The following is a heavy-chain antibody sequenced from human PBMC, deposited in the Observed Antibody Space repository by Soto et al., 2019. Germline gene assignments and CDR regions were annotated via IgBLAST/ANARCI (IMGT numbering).Heavy chain of an antibody. Sequence: SGTLSLTCTVSGGSFSNGDYYWSWIRQPPGKGLEWIGYIYYGGITSYNPSLKSRVTISSDTSKNLFSLKLNSVTAADTAVYYCARQYGGYEYYFDYWGLGTLVTVSS. CDR1: GGSFSNGDYY. CDR3: ARQYGGYEYYFDY. CDR2: IYYGGIT. V-gene: IGHV4-30-4*01. D-gene: IGHD5-12*01. J-gene: IGHJ4*02.